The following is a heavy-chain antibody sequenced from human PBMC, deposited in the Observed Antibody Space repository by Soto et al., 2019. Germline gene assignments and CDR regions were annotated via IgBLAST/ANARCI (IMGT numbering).Heavy chain of an antibody. CDR3: ARENFWYFDL. CDR1: GFIVSSYF. CDR2: LKIGGDT. D-gene: IGHD1-7*01. Sequence: DVHLVESGGGLIQPGVSLRLSCEASGFIVSSYFMTWVRHAPGKGLEWVSLLKIGGDTFYTDSVRGRFTISTDSSKNTLYLEMNSLRVEDTAVYYCARENFWYFDLWGRGTQVTVS. J-gene: IGHJ2*01. V-gene: IGHV3-53*01.